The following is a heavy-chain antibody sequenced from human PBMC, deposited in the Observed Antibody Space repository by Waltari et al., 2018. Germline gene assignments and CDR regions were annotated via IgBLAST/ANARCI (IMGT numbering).Heavy chain of an antibody. CDR2: IYYSGST. CDR3: ARDGGDYYGSGSYYPPYYYYMDV. CDR1: GGSISSYY. V-gene: IGHV4-59*01. D-gene: IGHD3-10*01. Sequence: QVQLQESGPGLVKPSETLSLTCTVSGGSISSYYWSWIRQPPGKGLEWIGYIYYSGSTNYNPALKSRVTIAVDTSKNQFSLKLSSVTAADTAVYYCARDGGDYYGSGSYYPPYYYYMDVWGKGTTVTVSS. J-gene: IGHJ6*03.